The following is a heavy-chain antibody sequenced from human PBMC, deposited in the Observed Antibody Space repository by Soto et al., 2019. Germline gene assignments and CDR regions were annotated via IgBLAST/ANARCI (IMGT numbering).Heavy chain of an antibody. V-gene: IGHV4-59*01. CDR3: ARAPMVLSRAYFDS. Sequence: SATLYLPCAVSGCTIRNFYWSWMGRPPGKGLECIGYISYSGNTNYNPSLKSRVSISVDTSKNQLSLNLTSVTAADTAFYYCARAPMVLSRAYFDSWGQGTPVTVSS. J-gene: IGHJ4*02. CDR2: ISYSGNT. D-gene: IGHD2-8*01. CDR1: GCTIRNFY.